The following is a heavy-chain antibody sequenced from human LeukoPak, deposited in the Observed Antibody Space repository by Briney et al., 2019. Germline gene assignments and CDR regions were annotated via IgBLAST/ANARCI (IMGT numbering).Heavy chain of an antibody. CDR2: IKQDGSVK. Sequence: GGSLRLSCAASGFTFSNYWMSWVRQAPGKGLEWVANIKQDGSVKFYVDSVKGRFTISRDNAMNSLYLEMNTLRVEDTAVYYCTKGYSSSWFRGYYYYGMDVWGQGTTVTVSS. J-gene: IGHJ6*02. D-gene: IGHD6-13*01. CDR3: TKGYSSSWFRGYYYYGMDV. CDR1: GFTFSNYW. V-gene: IGHV3-7*01.